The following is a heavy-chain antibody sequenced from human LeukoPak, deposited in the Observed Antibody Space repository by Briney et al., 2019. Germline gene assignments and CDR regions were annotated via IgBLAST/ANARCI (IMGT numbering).Heavy chain of an antibody. Sequence: GRSLRLSCAASGFTFSSYGMHWVRQAPGKGLEWVAVISYDGSNKYYADSVKGRFSISRDNSKNTLYLQMNSLRAEDTAVYYCAKAPLTAAKSPLYYYGMDVWGKGTTVTVSS. CDR3: AKAPLTAAKSPLYYYGMDV. CDR2: ISYDGSNK. CDR1: GFTFSSYG. D-gene: IGHD2-2*01. J-gene: IGHJ6*04. V-gene: IGHV3-30*18.